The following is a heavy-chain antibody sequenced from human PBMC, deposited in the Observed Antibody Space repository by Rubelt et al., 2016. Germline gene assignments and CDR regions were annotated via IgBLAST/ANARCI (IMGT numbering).Heavy chain of an antibody. D-gene: IGHD6-6*01. Sequence: GKGLVWVSRINSDGSSTSYADSVKGRFTISRDNSKNTLYLQMNSLRAEDTAVYYCAREVVWYSSSGHYYYYGMDVWGLGTTVTVSS. J-gene: IGHJ6*02. CDR2: INSDGSST. CDR3: AREVVWYSSSGHYYYYGMDV. V-gene: IGHV3-74*01.